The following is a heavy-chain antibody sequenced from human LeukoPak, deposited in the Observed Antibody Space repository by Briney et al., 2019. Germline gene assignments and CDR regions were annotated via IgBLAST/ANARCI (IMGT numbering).Heavy chain of an antibody. CDR3: ANPPLYYYDSSDLDAFDI. J-gene: IGHJ3*02. Sequence: PGGSLRLSCAASGFIFSTYAMSWVRQAPGKGLEWVSGISGSGGSTYYADSVKGRFTISRDNSKNTLYLQMNSLRAEDTAVYYCANPPLYYYDSSDLDAFDIWGQGTMVTVSS. CDR1: GFIFSTYA. D-gene: IGHD3-22*01. V-gene: IGHV3-23*01. CDR2: ISGSGGST.